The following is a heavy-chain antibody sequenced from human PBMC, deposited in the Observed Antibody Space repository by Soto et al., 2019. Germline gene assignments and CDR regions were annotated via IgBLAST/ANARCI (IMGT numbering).Heavy chain of an antibody. CDR1: GGSISSGGYS. CDR3: AREGAGTVWFDP. CDR2: IYHSGST. J-gene: IGHJ5*02. D-gene: IGHD6-13*01. V-gene: IGHV4-30-2*01. Sequence: PSETLSLTCAVSGGSISSGGYSWSWIRQPPGKGLEWIGYIYHSGSTYYNPSLKSRVTISVDRSKNQFSLKLSSVTAADTAVYYCAREGAGTVWFDPWGQGTLVTVS.